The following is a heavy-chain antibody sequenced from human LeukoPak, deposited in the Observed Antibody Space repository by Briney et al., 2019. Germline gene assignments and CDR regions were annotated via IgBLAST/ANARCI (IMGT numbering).Heavy chain of an antibody. Sequence: PSETLSLTCAVSGGSFSGYCWTWIRQPPGKGLEWIGEINHSGSANYHPSLMSRVTISLDTSKNHFSLNLSSVTAADTAVYYCARGQGTVTTHWGQGTLVTVSS. V-gene: IGHV4-34*01. CDR2: INHSGSA. CDR1: GGSFSGYC. CDR3: ARGQGTVTTH. J-gene: IGHJ4*02. D-gene: IGHD4-11*01.